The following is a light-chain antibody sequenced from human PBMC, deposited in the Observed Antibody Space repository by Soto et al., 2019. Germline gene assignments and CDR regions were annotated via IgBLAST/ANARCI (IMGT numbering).Light chain of an antibody. CDR1: SSDVGGYNY. Sequence: QSALTQPRSDSASPGQSVAIYCTGNSSDVGGYNYVSWYQQHPGKAPKLMIYDVSKRPSGVPDRFSGSKSGNTASLTISGLQAEDEADYYCCSYAGSPYVFGTGTKLTVL. CDR2: DVS. J-gene: IGLJ1*01. CDR3: CSYAGSPYV. V-gene: IGLV2-11*01.